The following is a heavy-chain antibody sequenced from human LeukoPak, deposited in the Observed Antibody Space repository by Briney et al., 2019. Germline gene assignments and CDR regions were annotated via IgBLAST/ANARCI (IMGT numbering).Heavy chain of an antibody. CDR3: AQGKNVVLMVHTSPFDY. CDR2: ISSSSSYI. Sequence: PGGSLRLSCAASGFTFSSYSMNCVRQAPGKGLEWVSSISSSSSYIYYADSVKGRFTISRDDAKNSLYLQMNSLRAEDTAVYYCAQGKNVVLMVHTSPFDYWGQGTLVTVSS. J-gene: IGHJ4*02. CDR1: GFTFSSYS. V-gene: IGHV3-21*01. D-gene: IGHD2-8*01.